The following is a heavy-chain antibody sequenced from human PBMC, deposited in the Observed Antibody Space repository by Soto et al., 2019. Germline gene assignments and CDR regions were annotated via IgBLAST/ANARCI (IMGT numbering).Heavy chain of an antibody. D-gene: IGHD3-3*01. CDR1: GGSISSYY. CDR3: ARDRRDFWSGYYRGDYYYGMDV. J-gene: IGHJ6*02. Sequence: QVQLQESGPGLVKPSETLSLTCTVSGGSISSYYWSWIRQPPGKGLEWIGYIYYSGSTNYNPSLNSRVTISVATSKNQFSLKLSSVTAADTAVYYCARDRRDFWSGYYRGDYYYGMDVWGQGTTVTVSS. V-gene: IGHV4-59*01. CDR2: IYYSGST.